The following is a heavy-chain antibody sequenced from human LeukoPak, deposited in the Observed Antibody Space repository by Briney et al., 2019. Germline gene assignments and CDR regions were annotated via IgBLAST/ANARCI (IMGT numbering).Heavy chain of an antibody. Sequence: GGSLRLSCAASGFTFSSYSMNWVRQAPGKGLEWVSSTSSSSSYIYYADSVKGRFTISRDNAKNSLYLQMNSLRAEDTAVYYCARGDCSGGSCYFFWGQGTLVTVSS. CDR1: GFTFSSYS. D-gene: IGHD2-15*01. CDR2: TSSSSSYI. V-gene: IGHV3-21*01. CDR3: ARGDCSGGSCYFF. J-gene: IGHJ4*02.